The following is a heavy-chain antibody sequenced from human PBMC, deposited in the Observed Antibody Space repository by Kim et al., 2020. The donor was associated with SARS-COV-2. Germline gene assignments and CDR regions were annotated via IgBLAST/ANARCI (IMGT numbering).Heavy chain of an antibody. CDR3: ARGWRLYDY. CDR1: GFTFSNYW. Sequence: GGSLRLSCAASGFTFSNYWMTWVRQAPGKGLEWVANIKQDGSERYSVDSVRGRFTISRDNAKNSLFLQMNNLRDDDTAVYYCARGWRLYDYWGRGTPVTVSS. D-gene: IGHD1-1*01. J-gene: IGHJ4*02. CDR2: IKQDGSER. V-gene: IGHV3-7*03.